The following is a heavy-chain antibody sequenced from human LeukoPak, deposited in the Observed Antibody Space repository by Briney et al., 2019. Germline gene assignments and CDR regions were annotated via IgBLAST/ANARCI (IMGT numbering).Heavy chain of an antibody. CDR1: GYTFTSYA. D-gene: IGHD5-12*01. V-gene: IGHV1-69*06. J-gene: IGHJ3*02. Sequence: SVKVSCKASGYTFTSYAMNWVRQAPGQGLEWMGGIIPIFGTANYAQKFQGRVAITADKSTSTAYMELSSLRSEDTAVYYCARDRTVSGLYSYEEHDAFDIWGQGTMVTVSS. CDR2: IIPIFGTA. CDR3: ARDRTVSGLYSYEEHDAFDI.